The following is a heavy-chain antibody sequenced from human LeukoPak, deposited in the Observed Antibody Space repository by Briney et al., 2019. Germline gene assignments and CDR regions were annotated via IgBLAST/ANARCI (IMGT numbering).Heavy chain of an antibody. CDR1: GFTFSSYG. CDR2: IWFDGSDK. Sequence: GGSLRLSCAASGFTFSSYGMHWVRQAPGKGLEWVAVIWFDGSDKWYADSVKGRFTISRDNSKNTLYLQMNSLRAEDTAVYYCARAPEGYFDYWGQGTLVTVSS. D-gene: IGHD1-14*01. CDR3: ARAPEGYFDY. V-gene: IGHV3-33*01. J-gene: IGHJ4*02.